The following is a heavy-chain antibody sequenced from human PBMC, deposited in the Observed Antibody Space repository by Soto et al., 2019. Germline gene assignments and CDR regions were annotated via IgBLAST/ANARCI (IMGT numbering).Heavy chain of an antibody. CDR2: IYYTGTT. V-gene: IGHV4-31*03. J-gene: IGHJ5*02. CDR1: GASISSGDYS. D-gene: IGHD2-2*01. CDR3: AKKGYCSNSSCFVGNNWFDP. Sequence: SETLSLTCTVSGASISSGDYSWSWIRQYPGQGLEWIGDIYYTGTTNYNPSLKSRLTISADTSKNQFSLKLTSVTAADTAVYFFAKKGYCSNSSCFVGNNWFDPWGQGTWVTVSS.